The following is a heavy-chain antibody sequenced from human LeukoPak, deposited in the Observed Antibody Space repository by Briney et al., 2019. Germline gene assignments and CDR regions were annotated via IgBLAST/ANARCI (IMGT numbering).Heavy chain of an antibody. CDR3: ARASYYLFWSGYYASYFDY. J-gene: IGHJ4*02. CDR1: GFTFSSYG. D-gene: IGHD3-3*01. Sequence: GGSLRLSCAASGFTFSSYGMHWVRQAPAKGLEWVAVIWSDGSNKYYADSVKGRFTISRDNSKNTLYLQVNSLRAEDTAVYYCARASYYLFWSGYYASYFDYWGQGTLVTVSS. CDR2: IWSDGSNK. V-gene: IGHV3-33*01.